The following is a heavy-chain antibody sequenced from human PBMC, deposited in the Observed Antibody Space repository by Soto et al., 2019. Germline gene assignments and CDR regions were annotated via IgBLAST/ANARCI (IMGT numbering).Heavy chain of an antibody. Sequence: PGGSLRLSCATSRFTISRHPMHSARQAPGKGLEWLAVISYDGSDKFYGDSVKGRFTISRDNARNTVYLQMNSLRADDTAVYYCARDQTTGDWFDAWGQGALVTVSS. CDR3: ARDQTTGDWFDA. V-gene: IGHV3-30*03. D-gene: IGHD4-17*01. CDR1: RFTISRHP. CDR2: ISYDGSDK. J-gene: IGHJ5*02.